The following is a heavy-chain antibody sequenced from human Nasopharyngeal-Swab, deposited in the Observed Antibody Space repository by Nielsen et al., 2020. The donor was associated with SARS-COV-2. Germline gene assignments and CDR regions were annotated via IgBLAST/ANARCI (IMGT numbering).Heavy chain of an antibody. V-gene: IGHV5-51*01. Sequence: VRQMSGKGLEWMGIIYPGDSDTRYSPSFQGQVTISADKSISPAYLQWSSLKASDTAMYYCARQGDIVVVPAASALDYWGQGTLVTVSS. CDR2: IYPGDSDT. J-gene: IGHJ4*02. D-gene: IGHD2-2*01. CDR3: ARQGDIVVVPAASALDY.